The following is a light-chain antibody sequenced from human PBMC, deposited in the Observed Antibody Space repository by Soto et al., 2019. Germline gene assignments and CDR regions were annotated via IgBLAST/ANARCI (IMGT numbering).Light chain of an antibody. CDR2: KAS. J-gene: IGKJ1*01. V-gene: IGKV1-5*03. CDR3: QQYSSYSWT. Sequence: DIQMTQSPSTLSASVGDRVTITCRASQSITIWLAWYQQKPGKAPNLLIYKASILESGVPSRFSGSGSGTEITLTSNSLQPDDFATYYCQQYSSYSWTFGQGTKVEIK. CDR1: QSITIW.